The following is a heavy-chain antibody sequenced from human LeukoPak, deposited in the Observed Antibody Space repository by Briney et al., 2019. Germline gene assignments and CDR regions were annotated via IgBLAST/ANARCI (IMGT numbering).Heavy chain of an antibody. J-gene: IGHJ3*02. Sequence: SETLSLTCTVSGGSISSYYWSWIRQPPGKGLEWIGYIYYSGSTNYNPSLKSRVTISVDTSKNQFSLKLSSVTAADTAVHYCARLIAAAGRGEGAFDIWGQGTMVTVSS. V-gene: IGHV4-59*01. D-gene: IGHD6-13*01. CDR2: IYYSGST. CDR1: GGSISSYY. CDR3: ARLIAAAGRGEGAFDI.